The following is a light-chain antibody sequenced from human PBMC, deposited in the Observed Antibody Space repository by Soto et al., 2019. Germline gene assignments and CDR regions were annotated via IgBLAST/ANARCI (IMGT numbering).Light chain of an antibody. Sequence: QSALTQPASVSGSPGQSITISCTGTSSDVGGYSYVSWYQQHPGKTPKLMIYEVSNRPSGVSHRFSGSKSGNTASLTISGVQTEDEADYYCSSFSCIAREVFGGGTKLTVL. CDR3: SSFSCIAREV. CDR1: SSDVGGYSY. CDR2: EVS. V-gene: IGLV2-14*01. J-gene: IGLJ2*01.